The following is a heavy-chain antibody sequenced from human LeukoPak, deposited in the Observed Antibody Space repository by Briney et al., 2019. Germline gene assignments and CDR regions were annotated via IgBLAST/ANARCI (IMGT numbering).Heavy chain of an antibody. CDR2: IKAGNGNT. J-gene: IGHJ1*01. CDR3: ATYHYDSGGYYTPPAEYFQH. V-gene: IGHV1-3*01. CDR1: GYTFTSYA. Sequence: ASVKVSCKASGYTFTSYAMHWVRQAPGQRLEWMGWIKAGNGNTKYSQKFQGRVAITRDTSASTAYMELSSLRAEDTAVYYCATYHYDSGGYYTPPAEYFQHWGQGTLVTVSS. D-gene: IGHD3-22*01.